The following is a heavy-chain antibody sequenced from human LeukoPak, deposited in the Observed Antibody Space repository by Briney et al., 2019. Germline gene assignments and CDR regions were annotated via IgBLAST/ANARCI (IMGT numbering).Heavy chain of an antibody. CDR3: ARATKQWLVHYWFDP. V-gene: IGHV1-69*13. J-gene: IGHJ5*02. CDR2: IIPIFGTA. Sequence: ASVKVSCKASGGTFSSYAISWVRQAPGQGLEWMGGIIPIFGTANYAQKFQGRVTITADESTSTAYMELSSLRSEDTAVYYCARATKQWLVHYWFDPWGQGILVTVSS. D-gene: IGHD6-19*01. CDR1: GGTFSSYA.